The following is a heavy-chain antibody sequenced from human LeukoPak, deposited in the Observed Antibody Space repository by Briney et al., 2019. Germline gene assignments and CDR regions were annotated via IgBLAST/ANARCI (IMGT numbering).Heavy chain of an antibody. J-gene: IGHJ4*02. D-gene: IGHD6-13*01. CDR1: GFTFSSYS. CDR3: ASMYSTFQRRDFDY. Sequence: SGGSLRLSCAASGFTFSSYSMNWVRQAPGKGLEWVSYISSSSSTIYYADSVKGRFTISRDNAKNSLYLQMNSLRAEDTAVYYCASMYSTFQRRDFDYWGQGTLVTVSS. V-gene: IGHV3-48*01. CDR2: ISSSSSTI.